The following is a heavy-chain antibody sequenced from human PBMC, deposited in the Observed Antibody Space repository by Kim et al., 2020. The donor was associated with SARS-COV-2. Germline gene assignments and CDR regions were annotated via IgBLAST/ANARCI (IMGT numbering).Heavy chain of an antibody. V-gene: IGHV3-23*01. J-gene: IGHJ6*02. D-gene: IGHD3-22*01. CDR3: AKMARDSSGYPDV. Sequence: ADSVKGRFTISRDNSKNTLYLQMNSLRAEDTAVYYCAKMARDSSGYPDVWGQGTTVTVSS.